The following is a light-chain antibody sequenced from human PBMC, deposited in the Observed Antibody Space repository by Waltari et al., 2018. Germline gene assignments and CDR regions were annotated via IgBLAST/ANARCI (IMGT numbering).Light chain of an antibody. Sequence: ETMMTQSLDTLSVSPGERATLSCRASQSISSNLAWYQQKPGQAPRPLIFGVSTRATGIPARFSGSGSGTEFTLTISSLESEDFGIYYCQQYNNWPPEMYTFGQGTKLEI. CDR1: QSISSN. J-gene: IGKJ2*01. CDR3: QQYNNWPPEMYT. V-gene: IGKV3D-15*01. CDR2: GVS.